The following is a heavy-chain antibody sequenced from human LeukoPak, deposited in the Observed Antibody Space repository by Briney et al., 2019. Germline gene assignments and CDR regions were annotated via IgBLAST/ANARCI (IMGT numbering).Heavy chain of an antibody. CDR3: ARARDSGAGARVYFQH. J-gene: IGHJ1*01. CDR1: GGTFISYA. Sequence: SVKVSFKASGGTFISYAISWVGQAPGQGREWMGGIIPIFGTANYTQKFQGRVTITADESTSTAYMELSSLRSEDTAVYYCARARDSGAGARVYFQHWGQGTLVTVSS. CDR2: IIPIFGTA. V-gene: IGHV1-69*01. D-gene: IGHD5-12*01.